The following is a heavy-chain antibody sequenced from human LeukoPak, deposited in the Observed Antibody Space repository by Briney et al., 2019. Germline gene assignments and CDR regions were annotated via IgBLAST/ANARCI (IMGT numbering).Heavy chain of an antibody. D-gene: IGHD1-26*01. V-gene: IGHV4-34*01. CDR3: ARLSVIVGSTLEYYYYYMDV. Sequence: SETLSLTCAVYGGTFSGYYWSWIRQPPGKRLEWVGESNDSGGTNYNPSLKSRVTISADKSKNQVSLKLTSVTAADTAVYYCARLSVIVGSTLEYYYYYMDVWGQGTTVTVSS. CDR1: GGTFSGYY. CDR2: SNDSGGT. J-gene: IGHJ6*03.